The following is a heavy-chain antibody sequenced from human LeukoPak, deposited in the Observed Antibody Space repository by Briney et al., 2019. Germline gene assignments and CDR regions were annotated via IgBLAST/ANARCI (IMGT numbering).Heavy chain of an antibody. CDR1: GGSISSYY. D-gene: IGHD6-19*01. V-gene: IGHV4-59*01. CDR3: ARHAVAGPWDAFDI. J-gene: IGHJ3*02. Sequence: SETLSLTCTVSGGSISSYYWSWIRQPPGKGLEWIGYIYYSGSTNYNPSLKSRVTISVDTSKNQFSLKLSSVTAADTAVYYCARHAVAGPWDAFDIWGQGTMVTVSS. CDR2: IYYSGST.